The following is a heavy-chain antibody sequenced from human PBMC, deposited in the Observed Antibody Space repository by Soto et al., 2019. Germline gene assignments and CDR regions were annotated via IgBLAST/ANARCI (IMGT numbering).Heavy chain of an antibody. Sequence: QVQLQESGPGLVKPSETLSLTCTVSGGSVSSGSYYWSWIRQPPGKGLEWIGYIYYSGSTNYNPSLKSRVTISVDTSKIQFSLKLSAVTAADTAVYYCARTMVGARAGYFDYWGRGTLVTVSS. V-gene: IGHV4-61*01. D-gene: IGHD1-26*01. CDR2: IYYSGST. J-gene: IGHJ4*02. CDR1: GGSVSSGSYY. CDR3: ARTMVGARAGYFDY.